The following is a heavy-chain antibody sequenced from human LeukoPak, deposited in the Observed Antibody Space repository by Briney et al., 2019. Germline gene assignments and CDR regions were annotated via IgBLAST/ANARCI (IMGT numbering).Heavy chain of an antibody. Sequence: SETLSLTCAVYGGSFSGYYWSWIRQPPGKGLEWIGEINHSGSTNYNPSLKSRVTISVDTSKNQFSLKLSSVTAADTAVYYCASADIVETSDAFDIWGQGTMVNVSS. CDR3: ASADIVETSDAFDI. D-gene: IGHD1-26*01. J-gene: IGHJ3*02. CDR1: GGSFSGYY. CDR2: INHSGST. V-gene: IGHV4-34*01.